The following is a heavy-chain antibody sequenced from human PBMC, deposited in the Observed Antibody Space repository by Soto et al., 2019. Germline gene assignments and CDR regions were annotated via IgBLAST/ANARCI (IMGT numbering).Heavy chain of an antibody. J-gene: IGHJ5*02. V-gene: IGHV3-30*18. Sequence: LSCAASGFTFSSYGMHWVRQAPGKGLEWVAVISYDGSNKYYADSVKGRFTISRDNSKNTLYLQMNSLRAEDTAVYYCAKDRLATIGNWFDPWGQGTLVTVSS. CDR1: GFTFSSYG. CDR2: ISYDGSNK. CDR3: AKDRLATIGNWFDP. D-gene: IGHD5-12*01.